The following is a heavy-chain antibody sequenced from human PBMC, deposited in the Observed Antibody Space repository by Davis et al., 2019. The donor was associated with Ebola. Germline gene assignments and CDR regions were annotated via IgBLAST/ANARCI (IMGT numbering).Heavy chain of an antibody. CDR3: ARQESLYGYIDY. Sequence: GESLKISCKGSGYSFTSYWIAWVRQMPGRGLEWMGIIYAGGSDARYSPSFEGQVTISVDRSLTTAYLQWSSLKASDTAIYYCARQESLYGYIDYWGQGTLVTVSS. CDR1: GYSFTSYW. D-gene: IGHD5-18*01. J-gene: IGHJ4*02. CDR2: IYAGGSDA. V-gene: IGHV5-51*01.